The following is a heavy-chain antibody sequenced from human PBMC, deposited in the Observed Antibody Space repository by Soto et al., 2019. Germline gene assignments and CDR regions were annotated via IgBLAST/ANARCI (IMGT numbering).Heavy chain of an antibody. J-gene: IGHJ5*02. D-gene: IGHD2-15*01. Sequence: GSLRLSCAGSGFTFGDSYMSWIRQAPGKGLEWLSYISPGSRYPAYADSVKGRFTISRDNARRSLFLQMTSLTAEDTATYYCVRGGGGGLFDPWGQGTMVTVSS. CDR1: GFTFGDSY. CDR2: ISPGSRYP. V-gene: IGHV3-11*06. CDR3: VRGGGGGLFDP.